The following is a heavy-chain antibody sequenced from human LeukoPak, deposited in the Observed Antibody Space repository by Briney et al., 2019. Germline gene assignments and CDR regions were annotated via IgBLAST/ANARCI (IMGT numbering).Heavy chain of an antibody. V-gene: IGHV3-30*02. D-gene: IGHD2-2*01. CDR2: IRYDGSNK. CDR1: GFTFSSYW. CDR3: AKVSGYQPLDY. Sequence: GGSLRLSCAASGFTFSSYWMHWVRQAPGKGLEWVAFIRYDGSNKYYADSVKGRFTISRDNSKNTLYLQINSLRAEDTAVYYCAKVSGYQPLDYWGQGTLVTVSS. J-gene: IGHJ4*02.